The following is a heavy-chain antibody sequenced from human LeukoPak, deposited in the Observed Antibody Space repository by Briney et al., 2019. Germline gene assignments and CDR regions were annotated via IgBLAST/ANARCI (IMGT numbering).Heavy chain of an antibody. J-gene: IGHJ3*02. CDR3: AREKVLLWFGEPFDI. D-gene: IGHD3-10*01. CDR1: GYTFTSYA. V-gene: IGHV7-4-1*02. CDR2: INTNTGNP. Sequence: ASVKVSCKASGYTFTSYAMNWVRQAPGQGLEWMGWINTNTGNPTYAQGFTGRFVFSLDASVSTAYLQISSLKAEDTAVYYCAREKVLLWFGEPFDIWGQGTMVTVSS.